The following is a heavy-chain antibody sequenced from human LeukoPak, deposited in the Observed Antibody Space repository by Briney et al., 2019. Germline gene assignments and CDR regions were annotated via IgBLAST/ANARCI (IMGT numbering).Heavy chain of an antibody. J-gene: IGHJ6*02. V-gene: IGHV3-48*01. CDR3: ARDQSLTIFGVVISRNPRRGMDV. CDR2: ISSSSSTI. CDR1: GFSFSSYS. Sequence: GGSLTLSCAASGFSFSSYSMNWVRQAPGKGLEWVSYISSSSSTIYYADSVKGRFTISRDNAKNSLYLQMNSLRAEDTAVYYCARDQSLTIFGVVISRNPRRGMDVWGQGTTVTVSS. D-gene: IGHD3-3*01.